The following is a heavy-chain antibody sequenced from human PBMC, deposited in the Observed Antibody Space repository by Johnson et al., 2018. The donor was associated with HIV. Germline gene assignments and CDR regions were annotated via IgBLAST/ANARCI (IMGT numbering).Heavy chain of an antibody. J-gene: IGHJ3*02. CDR1: GFTFSSYA. V-gene: IGHV3-30-3*01. CDR3: AKEVPVYSYGYYDAFDI. Sequence: VQLVESGGGVVQPGRSLRLSCAASGFTFSSYAMHWVRQAPGKGLEWVAVISYDGSNKYYADSVKGRFTISRDNSKNTLDLQMNSLRAEDTAVYYCAKEVPVYSYGYYDAFDIWGQGTMVTVSS. D-gene: IGHD5-18*01. CDR2: ISYDGSNK.